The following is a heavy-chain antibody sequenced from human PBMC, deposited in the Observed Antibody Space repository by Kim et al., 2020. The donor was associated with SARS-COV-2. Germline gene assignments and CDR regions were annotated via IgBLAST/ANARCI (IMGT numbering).Heavy chain of an antibody. V-gene: IGHV1-18*01. J-gene: IGHJ6*02. CDR1: GYTFTSYG. Sequence: ASVKVSCKASGYTFTSYGISWVRQAPGQGLEWMGWISAYNGNTNYAQKLQGRVTMTTDTSTSTAYMELRSLRSDDTAVYYCARDLSEVRRYFDWLPSDYYGMDVWGQGTTVTVSS. D-gene: IGHD3-9*01. CDR2: ISAYNGNT. CDR3: ARDLSEVRRYFDWLPSDYYGMDV.